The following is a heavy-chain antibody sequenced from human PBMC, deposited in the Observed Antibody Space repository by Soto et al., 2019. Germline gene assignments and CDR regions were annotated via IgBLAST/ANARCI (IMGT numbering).Heavy chain of an antibody. D-gene: IGHD3-16*01. CDR2: IYYDGST. V-gene: IGHV4-39*01. CDR3: ARFFGNAFDI. J-gene: IGHJ3*02. Sequence: QLQLRESGPGLVKPSETLSLTCSVSGGSISSSSFNWDWIRQPPGKGLEWIGTIYYDGSTDYNPSLQRRALISLDPSKDEFSLKLTLVTAPGTAVYYCARFFGNAFDIWGHGTVVTVS. CDR1: GGSISSSSFN.